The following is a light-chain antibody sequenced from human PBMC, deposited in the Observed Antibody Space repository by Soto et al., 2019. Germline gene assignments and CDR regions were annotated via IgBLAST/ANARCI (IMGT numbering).Light chain of an antibody. CDR2: SAS. Sequence: DIVMTQSPATLSVSTGERATLSCRASHSVISYLAWYQQKPCQAPSLLIYSASTRTTGVPARFSGSGSGTQFTLTISSLQSEDFAVYYCQQYNNWPPSIIFGQGTRLEIK. CDR1: HSVISY. V-gene: IGKV3-15*01. CDR3: QQYNNWPPSII. J-gene: IGKJ5*01.